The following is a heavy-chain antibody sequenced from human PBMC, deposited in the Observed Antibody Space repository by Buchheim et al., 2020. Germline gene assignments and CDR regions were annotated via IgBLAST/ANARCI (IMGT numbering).Heavy chain of an antibody. J-gene: IGHJ6*02. CDR1: GFTFSSYA. D-gene: IGHD1-7*01. CDR3: ARDRAGTTPSYYYYGMDV. CDR2: ISYDGSNK. Sequence: QVQLVESGGGVVQPGRSLRLSCAASGFTFSSYAMHWVRQAPGKGLEWVAVISYDGSNKYYADSVKGRFTISRDNYKNKLYMQMNSLRAEDTAVYYCARDRAGTTPSYYYYGMDVWGQGTT. V-gene: IGHV3-30*04.